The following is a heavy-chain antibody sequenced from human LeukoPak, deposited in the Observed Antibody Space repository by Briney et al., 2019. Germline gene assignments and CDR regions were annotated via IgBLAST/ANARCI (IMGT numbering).Heavy chain of an antibody. Sequence: SETLSLTCSVSGXSISSGDYCWSWIRQHPGKGLEWIGYIHYSGSTYYNPSLKSRVSISVSTSKNRFSLQLSSVTAADTAVYYCARVIGYDQLDYWGQGTLVTVSS. CDR1: GXSISSGDYC. CDR3: ARVIGYDQLDY. CDR2: IHYSGST. D-gene: IGHD5-12*01. J-gene: IGHJ4*02. V-gene: IGHV4-31*03.